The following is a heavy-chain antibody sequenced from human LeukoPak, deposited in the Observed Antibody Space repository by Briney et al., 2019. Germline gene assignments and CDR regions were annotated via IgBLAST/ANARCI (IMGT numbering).Heavy chain of an antibody. V-gene: IGHV3-7*05. D-gene: IGHD3-3*01. CDR1: GFTFRSYW. J-gene: IGHJ4*02. CDR2: IKQDGSEK. CDR3: ARDAGYDFWTGYYDF. Sequence: PGGSLRLSCVASGFTFRSYWMSWVRQAPGKGLAWVATIKQDGSEKYYVDSVKGRFTTSRDIAQNSLYLQMNSLRAEDTAVYFCARDAGYDFWTGYYDFWGQGTLVTVSS.